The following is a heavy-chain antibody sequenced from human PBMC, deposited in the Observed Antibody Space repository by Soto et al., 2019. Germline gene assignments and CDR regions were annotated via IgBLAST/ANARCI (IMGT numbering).Heavy chain of an antibody. J-gene: IGHJ4*02. Sequence: QVQLQESGPGLVKPSQTLSLTCTVSGGSISSGDYYWSWIRQPPGKGLEWIGYIYYSGSTYYNPSLQSRVTISVDTSKNQFPLKLSSVTAADTAVYYCARGLGYCSGGSCYDYWGQGTLVTVSS. D-gene: IGHD2-15*01. CDR2: IYYSGST. CDR3: ARGLGYCSGGSCYDY. CDR1: GGSISSGDYY. V-gene: IGHV4-30-4*01.